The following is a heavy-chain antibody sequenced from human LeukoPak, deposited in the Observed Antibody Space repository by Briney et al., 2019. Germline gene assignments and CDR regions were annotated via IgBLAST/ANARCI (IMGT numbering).Heavy chain of an antibody. D-gene: IGHD3-22*01. J-gene: IGHJ5*02. Sequence: ASVKVSCKASGYTFTSYAITWVRQAPGQGLEWMGWISAYNGNTNYAQKLQGRVTMTTDTSTNTAYMELRSLRSDDTAVYYCARDLSQNYYDSSGCFDPWGQGTLVTVSS. CDR3: ARDLSQNYYDSSGCFDP. CDR2: ISAYNGNT. V-gene: IGHV1-18*01. CDR1: GYTFTSYA.